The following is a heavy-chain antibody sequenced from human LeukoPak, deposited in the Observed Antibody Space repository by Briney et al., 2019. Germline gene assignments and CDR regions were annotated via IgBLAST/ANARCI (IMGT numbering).Heavy chain of an antibody. D-gene: IGHD6-13*01. CDR1: GFTFSSYA. CDR2: ISYDGSNK. CDR3: AKEGYSRGYYSYYYMDV. Sequence: GGSLRLSYAASGFTFSSYAMHWVRQAPGKGLEWVAVISYDGSNKYYADSVKGRFTISRDSSKNTLYLQMNSLRAEDTAVYYCAKEGYSRGYYSYYYMDVWGKGTTVTVSS. V-gene: IGHV3-30*04. J-gene: IGHJ6*03.